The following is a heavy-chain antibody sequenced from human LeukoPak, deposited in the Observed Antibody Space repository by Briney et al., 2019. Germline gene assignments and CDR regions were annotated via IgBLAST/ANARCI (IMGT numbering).Heavy chain of an antibody. D-gene: IGHD3-10*01. CDR1: GFTFSSYW. CDR3: ARGGYGLYYYGSGSYLVY. J-gene: IGHJ4*02. CDR2: IYSGGST. V-gene: IGHV3-53*01. Sequence: GGSLRLSCAASGFTFSSYWMSWVRQAPGKGLEWVSVIYSGGSTYYADSMKGRFTISRDNSKNTLYLQMNSLRAEDTAVYYRARGGYGLYYYGSGSYLVYWGQGTLVTVSS.